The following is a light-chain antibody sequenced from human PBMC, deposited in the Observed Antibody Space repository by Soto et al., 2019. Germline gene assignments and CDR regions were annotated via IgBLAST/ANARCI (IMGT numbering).Light chain of an antibody. J-gene: IGKJ5*01. V-gene: IGKV1-39*01. CDR2: AAS. CDR1: QSISSY. Sequence: DIQSTHSPCSLSSSLVDRVTITCRASQSISSYLNWYQQKPGKAPKLLIYAASSLQSGVPSRFSGSGSGTDFTLTISSLQPEDFATYYCQQSYSTPITFGQGTRLEIK. CDR3: QQSYSTPIT.